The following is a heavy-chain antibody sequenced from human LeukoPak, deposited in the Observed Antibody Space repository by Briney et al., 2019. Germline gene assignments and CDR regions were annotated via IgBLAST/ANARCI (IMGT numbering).Heavy chain of an antibody. D-gene: IGHD6-19*01. V-gene: IGHV1-2*02. CDR3: AKGGYSSGWYYDAFDI. Sequence: ASVKVSCKASGYTFTGYYMHWVRQAPGQGLEWMGWINPNSGGTNYAQKFQGRVTMTRDTSISTAYMELSRLGSDDTAVYYCAKGGYSSGWYYDAFDIWGQGTMVTVSS. J-gene: IGHJ3*02. CDR2: INPNSGGT. CDR1: GYTFTGYY.